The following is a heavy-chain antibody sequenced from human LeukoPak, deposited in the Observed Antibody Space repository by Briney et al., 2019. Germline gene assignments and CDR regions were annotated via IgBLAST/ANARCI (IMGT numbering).Heavy chain of an antibody. D-gene: IGHD3-10*01. CDR1: GYTFSDHN. J-gene: IGHJ5*02. V-gene: IGHV1-2*02. Sequence: ASVKVSCKASGYTFSDHNMHWIRQAPGQGLEWMGWINPNSGATNYAQKFQGRVTMIRDTSINTAYMELSRLRSDDTAVYYCAGLRDSEGSGSYPWGQGTLVTVSS. CDR2: INPNSGAT. CDR3: AGLRDSEGSGSYP.